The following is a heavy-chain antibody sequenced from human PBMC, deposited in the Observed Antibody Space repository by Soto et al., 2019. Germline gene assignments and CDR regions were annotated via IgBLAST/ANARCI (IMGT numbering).Heavy chain of an antibody. D-gene: IGHD6-13*01. CDR1: GFTFSSYA. V-gene: IGHV3-23*01. J-gene: IGHJ4*01. Sequence: GSLRLSCAASGFTFSSYAMNWVRQAPGKGLEWVSVISGSDGSTYYADSVKGRFTISRDNSKNTLNLQMNSLRAEDTAVYYCARRSSSWYFDYWGHGTLVTVSS. CDR2: ISGSDGST. CDR3: ARRSSSWYFDY.